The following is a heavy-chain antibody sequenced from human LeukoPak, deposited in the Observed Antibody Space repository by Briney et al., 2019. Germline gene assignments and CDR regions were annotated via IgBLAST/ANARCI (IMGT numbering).Heavy chain of an antibody. V-gene: IGHV3-21*01. CDR1: GFTFSSYS. J-gene: IGHJ4*02. D-gene: IGHD6-13*01. CDR3: ARDRVHGEWIAAAEDFDY. Sequence: PGGSLRLSCAASGFTFSSYSMNWVRQAPGKGLEWVSSISSSSSYIYYADSVKGRFTISRDNSKNTLYLQMNSLRAEDTAVYYCARDRVHGEWIAAAEDFDYWGQGTLVTVSS. CDR2: ISSSSSYI.